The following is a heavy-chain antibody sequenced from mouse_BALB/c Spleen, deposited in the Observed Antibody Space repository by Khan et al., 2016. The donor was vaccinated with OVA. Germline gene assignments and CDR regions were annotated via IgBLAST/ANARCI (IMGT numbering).Heavy chain of an antibody. CDR3: ERRNYFGYTFAY. V-gene: IGHV1-77*01. Sequence: QVQLKQSGAELARPGASVKLSCKASGYTFTDYYINWVKQRTGQGLEWIGEISPGSGDTYYNERFKGKATLTADTSTSTVYIQLRSLTSEASAVYFCERRNYFGYTFAYWGQGTLVTVSA. CDR1: GYTFTDYY. J-gene: IGHJ3*01. CDR2: ISPGSGDT. D-gene: IGHD1-2*01.